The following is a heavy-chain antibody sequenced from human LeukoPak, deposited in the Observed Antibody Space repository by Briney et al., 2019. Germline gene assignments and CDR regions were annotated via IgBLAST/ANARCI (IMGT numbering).Heavy chain of an antibody. D-gene: IGHD3-10*01. CDR2: IYYSGST. CDR1: GGSISSSSYY. Sequence: KPSETLSLTCTVSGGSISSSSYYWGWIRQPPGKGLEWIGSIYYSGSTYYNPSLKSRVTISVDTSKNQFSLKLSSVTAADTAVYYCARDLTPSGYNWFDPWGQGTLVTVSS. J-gene: IGHJ5*02. CDR3: ARDLTPSGYNWFDP. V-gene: IGHV4-39*07.